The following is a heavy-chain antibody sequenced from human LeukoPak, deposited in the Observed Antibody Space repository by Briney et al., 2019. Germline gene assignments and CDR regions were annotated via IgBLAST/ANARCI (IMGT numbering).Heavy chain of an antibody. CDR2: IYYSGST. V-gene: IGHV4-59*01. CDR3: ARRCISGACFRY. J-gene: IGHJ4*02. Sequence: SETLSLTCTVSGGPISTYYWSWIRQPPGKGLEWIGYIYYSGSTNYNPSLKSRVTISVDTSKNQFSLKLSSVTAADTAVYYCARRCISGACFRYWGQGTLVTVSS. CDR1: GGPISTYY. D-gene: IGHD2-21*02.